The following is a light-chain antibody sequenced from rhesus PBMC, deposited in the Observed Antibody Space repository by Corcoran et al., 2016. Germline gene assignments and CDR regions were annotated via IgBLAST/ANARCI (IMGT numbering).Light chain of an antibody. CDR2: GAS. CDR3: QQSSNLYS. V-gene: IGKV3-24*04. CDR1: QSVGSY. J-gene: IGKJ2*01. Sequence: ETVVTQSPATLSLSPGERATLSCRASQSVGSYLAWSQPKPGPAPRLLSYGASSRATGYPDRLSGSGAGTDFTLTISSLEPEDVGGYCCQQSSNLYSFGQGTKVEIK.